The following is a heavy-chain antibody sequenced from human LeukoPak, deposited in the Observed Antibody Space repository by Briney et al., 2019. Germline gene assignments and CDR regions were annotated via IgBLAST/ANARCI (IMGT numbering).Heavy chain of an antibody. V-gene: IGHV3-9*01. CDR1: GFTFSAYW. Sequence: GGSLRLSCVASGFTFSAYWMSWVRQAPGKGLEWVSGISWNSGSIGYADSVKGRFTISRDNAKNSLYLQMNSLRAEDTALYYCAKDKYISSDGYNPRAFDYWGQGTLVTVSS. D-gene: IGHD5-24*01. CDR2: ISWNSGSI. CDR3: AKDKYISSDGYNPRAFDY. J-gene: IGHJ4*02.